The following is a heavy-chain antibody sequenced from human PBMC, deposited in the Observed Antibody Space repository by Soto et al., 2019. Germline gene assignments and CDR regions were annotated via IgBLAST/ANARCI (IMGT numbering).Heavy chain of an antibody. Sequence: LRLSFAASGFTFNTFGIHWVRQAPGKGLEWVAVISYDGSDKYYSDSVRGRFTISRDNSMNTLYLQMNSLRTEDTAVYYCAKSPNFYCSSYHCYKYYFDYWGQGTLVTVSS. J-gene: IGHJ4*02. D-gene: IGHD2-2*01. CDR2: ISYDGSDK. V-gene: IGHV3-30*18. CDR3: AKSPNFYCSSYHCYKYYFDY. CDR1: GFTFNTFG.